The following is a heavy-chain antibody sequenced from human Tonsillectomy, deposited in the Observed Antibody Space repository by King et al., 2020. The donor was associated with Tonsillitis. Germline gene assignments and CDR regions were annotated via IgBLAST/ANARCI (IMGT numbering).Heavy chain of an antibody. CDR1: EYTFTGYY. J-gene: IGHJ5*02. Sequence: IQLVQSGAEVKKPGASVKVSCRASEYTFTGYYIHWVRQAPGQGLEWMGWINPNSGDANSAQKFQGRVTMTRDTSISTAYMELTSLRSEDTAVYYCARGGRRRYNWFDPWGQGTLVTVSS. V-gene: IGHV1-2*02. D-gene: IGHD1-1*01. CDR2: INPNSGDA. CDR3: ARGGRRRYNWFDP.